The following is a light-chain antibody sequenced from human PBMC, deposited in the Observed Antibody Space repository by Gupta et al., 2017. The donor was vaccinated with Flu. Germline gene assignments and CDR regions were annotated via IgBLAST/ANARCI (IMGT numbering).Light chain of an antibody. V-gene: IGKV1-39*01. CDR3: QQSDSPPYT. Sequence: DIQMTQSPSSLSASVGDRVTITCRASQSLHNYLNWYQQKPVKAPKFLIYAASNLQSGVPSRFSGSGSGTDFTLTISSLQPEDFATYYCQQSDSPPYTFGQGTKLEIK. CDR2: AAS. J-gene: IGKJ2*01. CDR1: QSLHNY.